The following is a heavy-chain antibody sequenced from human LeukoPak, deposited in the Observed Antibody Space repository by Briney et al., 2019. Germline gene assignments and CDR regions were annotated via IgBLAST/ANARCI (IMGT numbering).Heavy chain of an antibody. CDR2: ISTSGSVI. CDR3: ARDYYYGSGSYYHPLYYYYYGMDV. CDR1: GFTFSDYY. D-gene: IGHD3-10*01. Sequence: GGSLRLSCAASGFTFSDYYMSYIRQAPGKGLEWLSYISTSGSVIYYADSVKGRFTISRDNAKNSLYLQMNSLRAEDTAVYYCARDYYYGSGSYYHPLYYYYYGMDVWGQGTTVTVSS. V-gene: IGHV3-11*04. J-gene: IGHJ6*02.